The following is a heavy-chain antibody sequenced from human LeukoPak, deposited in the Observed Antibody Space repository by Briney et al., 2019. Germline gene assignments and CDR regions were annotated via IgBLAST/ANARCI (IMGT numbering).Heavy chain of an antibody. J-gene: IGHJ4*02. CDR2: INHSGST. D-gene: IGHD5-18*01. CDR1: GGSFSGYY. Sequence: SETLSLTCAVYGGSFSGYYWSWIRQPPGKGLEWIGEINHSGSTNYNPSLKSRVTISVDTSKNQFSLKLSSVTAADTAVYYCARGSTGYRYGYRRYFDYWGQGTLVTVSS. V-gene: IGHV4-34*01. CDR3: ARGSTGYRYGYRRYFDY.